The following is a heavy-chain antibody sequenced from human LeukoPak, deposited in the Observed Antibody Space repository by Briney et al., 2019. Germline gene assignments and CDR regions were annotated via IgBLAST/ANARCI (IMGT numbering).Heavy chain of an antibody. Sequence: ASVKVSCKASGYTFTGYYMHWVRQAPGQGPEWMGWMNPNSGNTGYAQKFQGRVTMTRNSSISTAYMELSSLTSDDTAVYYCARGTRTGGDGTAGTFDYWGQGTQVTVSS. V-gene: IGHV1-8*02. CDR2: MNPNSGNT. CDR1: GYTFTGYY. J-gene: IGHJ4*02. D-gene: IGHD5-24*01. CDR3: ARGTRTGGDGTAGTFDY.